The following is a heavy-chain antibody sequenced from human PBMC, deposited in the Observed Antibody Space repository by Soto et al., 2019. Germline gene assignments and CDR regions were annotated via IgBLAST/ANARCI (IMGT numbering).Heavy chain of an antibody. J-gene: IGHJ6*02. CDR2: IYYSGST. V-gene: IGHV4-31*03. D-gene: IGHD3-10*01. Sequence: QVQLQESGPGLVKPSQTLSLTCTVSGGSISSGGYYWSWIRQHPGKGLEWIGYIYYSGSTYYNPSLQSRVTIAADTPKNKFSLKLSSVTAAVTAGYDCARVGPRGEYVPRYYYYGMDGLGPGTTVTV. CDR1: GGSISSGGYY. CDR3: ARVGPRGEYVPRYYYYGMDG.